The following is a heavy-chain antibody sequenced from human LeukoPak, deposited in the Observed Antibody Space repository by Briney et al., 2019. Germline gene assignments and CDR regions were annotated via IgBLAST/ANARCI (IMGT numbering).Heavy chain of an antibody. V-gene: IGHV3-30*03. D-gene: IGHD1-26*01. J-gene: IGHJ1*01. CDR1: GFSFSSQG. Sequence: GGSLRLSCAASGFSFSSQGMHWVRQAPGEGLKWVSVISIDGVYKYYADSVKGRFIISRDNSKNTLYLQMNSLRGEDTAVYYCGLGTTRGEYFQHWGQGTLVTVSS. CDR2: ISIDGVYK. CDR3: GLGTTRGEYFQH.